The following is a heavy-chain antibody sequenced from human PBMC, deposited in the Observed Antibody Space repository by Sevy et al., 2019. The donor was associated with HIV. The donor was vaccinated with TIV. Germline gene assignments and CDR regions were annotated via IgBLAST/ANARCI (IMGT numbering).Heavy chain of an antibody. CDR3: ARATLIATTDAKRPNDP. Sequence: ASVKVSCKASGYTFTGYYMHWLRQAPGQGLEWLGWINPNNGDTHYAQKFQDRVTMTRDTSISTAYMELSRLTSDETAVYYCARATLIATTDAKRPNDPWGQGTLVTVSS. J-gene: IGHJ5*02. V-gene: IGHV1-2*02. CDR1: GYTFTGYY. D-gene: IGHD6-13*01. CDR2: INPNNGDT.